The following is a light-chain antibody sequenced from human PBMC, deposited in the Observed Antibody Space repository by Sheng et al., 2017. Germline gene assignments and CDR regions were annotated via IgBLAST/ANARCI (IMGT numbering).Light chain of an antibody. CDR2: VTS. CDR3: QQLKSYPSIT. CDR1: EDINNY. J-gene: IGKJ5*01. Sequence: DIQLTQFPSFLSASVGDRVTISCRANEDINNYLAWYQQKPGQAPKLLIYVTSTLQTGVPSRFSGXGSGTEXTLTINSLQPGDFATYYCQQLKSYPSITFGQGTRLEI. V-gene: IGKV1-9*01.